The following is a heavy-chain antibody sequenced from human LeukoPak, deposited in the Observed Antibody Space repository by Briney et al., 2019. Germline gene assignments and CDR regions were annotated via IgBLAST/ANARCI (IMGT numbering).Heavy chain of an antibody. V-gene: IGHV4-38-2*02. CDR2: IYYSGSA. CDR1: GYSISSGYY. Sequence: PSETLSLTCTVSGYSISSGYYWGWIRQPPGKGLEWIGSIYYSGSAYYNPSLKSRVTISVDTSKNQFSLKLSSVTAADTAVYYCAKMRGSSSGRYYYYYMDVWGKGTTVTVSS. CDR3: AKMRGSSSGRYYYYYMDV. D-gene: IGHD6-6*01. J-gene: IGHJ6*03.